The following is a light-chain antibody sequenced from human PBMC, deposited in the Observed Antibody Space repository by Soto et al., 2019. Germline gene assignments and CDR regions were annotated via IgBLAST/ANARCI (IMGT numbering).Light chain of an antibody. Sequence: EMVLTQSPGTLSLSPGERATLSCRASQSVSSSYLAWYQQKPGQAPRLLIYGASSRATGIPDRFSGSGSGTYFTLTISRLEPEDFAVYYCQQYGRTFGQGTKVEIK. V-gene: IGKV3-20*01. CDR2: GAS. CDR1: QSVSSSY. CDR3: QQYGRT. J-gene: IGKJ1*01.